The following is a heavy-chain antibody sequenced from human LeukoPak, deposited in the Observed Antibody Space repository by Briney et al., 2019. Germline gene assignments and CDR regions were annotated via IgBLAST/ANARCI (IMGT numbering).Heavy chain of an antibody. V-gene: IGHV5-51*03. J-gene: IGHJ6*03. CDR3: ARPKYGDYYYMDV. CDR2: IYPGDSDT. CDR1: GYTFTSYW. Sequence: PGESLKISCKGSGYTFTSYWIGWVRQMPRKGLEWMGSIYPGDSDTRYSPSFQGQVTISADKSIHTAYVQWSSLKASDTAMYYCARPKYGDYYYMDVWGKGTTVTVSS. D-gene: IGHD2-8*01.